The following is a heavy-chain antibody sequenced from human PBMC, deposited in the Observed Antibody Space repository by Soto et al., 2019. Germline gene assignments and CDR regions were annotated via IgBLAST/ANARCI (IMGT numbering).Heavy chain of an antibody. J-gene: IGHJ4*02. D-gene: IGHD4-17*01. V-gene: IGHV4-39*01. Sequence: QLHLQESGPGLVKPSETLSLTCSVTGDSISSSHYYWGWIRQPPGKRQEWLGSTTGGGNTYYNPSLQSRVTLSVDTSKNQFSLRLTTVTTADLGVYYCARPVQWRLPPDYWGQGILVTVS. CDR3: ARPVQWRLPPDY. CDR2: TTGGGNT. CDR1: GDSISSSHYY.